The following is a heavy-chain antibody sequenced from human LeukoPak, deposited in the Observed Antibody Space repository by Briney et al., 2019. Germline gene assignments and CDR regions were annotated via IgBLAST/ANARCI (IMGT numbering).Heavy chain of an antibody. CDR1: GYSFTSYW. Sequence: GESLKISCKGSGYSFTSYWIGWVRQMPGKGLEWVGIIYPGDSDTRYSPSFQGQVTISADKSISTAYLQWSSLKASDTAMYYCARPYCSGGSCYLYFDYWGQGTLVTVSS. D-gene: IGHD2-15*01. CDR3: ARPYCSGGSCYLYFDY. V-gene: IGHV5-51*01. J-gene: IGHJ4*02. CDR2: IYPGDSDT.